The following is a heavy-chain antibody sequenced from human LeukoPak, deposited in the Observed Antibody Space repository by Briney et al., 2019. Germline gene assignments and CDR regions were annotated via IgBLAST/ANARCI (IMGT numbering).Heavy chain of an antibody. CDR2: ITNSGNSK. V-gene: IGHV3-48*01. CDR1: EFTFSSYS. D-gene: IGHD5-18*01. J-gene: IGHJ4*02. CDR3: ARSLGYSYGWSFDY. Sequence: QTGGSLRLSCAASEFTFSSYSMNWVRQAPGKGLEWVSYITNSGNSKSYADSVKGRFTISRDNTKNSLYLQMNSLRAEDTAVYYCARSLGYSYGWSFDYWGQGTLVTVSS.